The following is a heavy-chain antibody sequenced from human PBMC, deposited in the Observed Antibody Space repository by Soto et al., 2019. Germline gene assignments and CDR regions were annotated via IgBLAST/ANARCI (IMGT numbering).Heavy chain of an antibody. J-gene: IGHJ6*02. Sequence: SVYVSCKASGGTFSSYAIRWVRQAPGQGLERMGGIIPIFGTANYAQKFQGRVTITADESTSTAYMELSSLRSEDTVVYYCARRVLRYFDWPHNYYYGMDVWGQGTTVTVSS. D-gene: IGHD3-9*01. CDR2: IIPIFGTA. V-gene: IGHV1-69*13. CDR1: GGTFSSYA. CDR3: ARRVLRYFDWPHNYYYGMDV.